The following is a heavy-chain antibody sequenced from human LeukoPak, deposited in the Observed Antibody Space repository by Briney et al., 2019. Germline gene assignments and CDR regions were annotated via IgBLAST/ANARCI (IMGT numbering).Heavy chain of an antibody. CDR2: ISATGGAT. CDR1: GFTFTSYA. V-gene: IGHV3-23*01. D-gene: IGHD5-12*01. J-gene: IGHJ4*02. CDR3: AKDFFDTSGVNGLVDY. Sequence: PRGSLRLSCAASGFTFTSYAMSWVRQAPGKGLEFVSAISATGGATYYADSVKGRFTVYRDKSKNTLYLQMNSLRGEDTAIYYCAKDFFDTSGVNGLVDYWGQGTLVTVSS.